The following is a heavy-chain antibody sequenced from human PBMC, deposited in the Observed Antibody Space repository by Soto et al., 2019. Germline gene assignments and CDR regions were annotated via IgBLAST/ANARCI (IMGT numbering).Heavy chain of an antibody. CDR1: GYTFTGYY. D-gene: IGHD4-17*01. CDR2: INPNSGGT. V-gene: IGHV1-2*04. Sequence: QVQLVQSGAEVKKPGASVKVSCRASGYTFTGYYMHWVRQAPGQGLEWMGWINPNSGGTNYAQKFQGWVTMTRDTSISTAYMARSRLRSDDTAVYYGARVRTVADQRNHAFDIRGQGPMVTVSS. J-gene: IGHJ3*02. CDR3: ARVRTVADQRNHAFDI.